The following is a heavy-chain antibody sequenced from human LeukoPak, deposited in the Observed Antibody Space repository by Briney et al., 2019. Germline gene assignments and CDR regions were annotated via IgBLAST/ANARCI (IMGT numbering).Heavy chain of an antibody. CDR1: GFTFSSYS. V-gene: IGHV3-48*02. Sequence: GGSLRLSCAASGFTFSSYSMNWVRQAPGKGLELVSYISSSGSNIYYADSVRGRFTISRDNAKSSLHMQMNSLRDEDTAVYYCARDSSSWNVPDYWGQGTLVTVSS. CDR2: ISSSGSNI. D-gene: IGHD6-13*01. J-gene: IGHJ4*02. CDR3: ARDSSSWNVPDY.